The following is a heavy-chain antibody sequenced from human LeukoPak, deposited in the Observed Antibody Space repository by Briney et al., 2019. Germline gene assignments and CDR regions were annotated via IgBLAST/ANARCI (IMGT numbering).Heavy chain of an antibody. CDR2: IYSGGST. J-gene: IGHJ4*02. CDR1: GFTVSSNY. V-gene: IGHV3-53*01. CDR3: ARGLRYDILTGYGSQNPYYFDY. Sequence: GSLRLSCAASGFTVSSNYMSWVRQAPGKGLEWVSVIYSGGSTYYADSVKGRFTISRDNSKYTLYLQMNSLRAEDTAVYYCARGLRYDILTGYGSQNPYYFDYWGQGTLVTVSS. D-gene: IGHD3-9*01.